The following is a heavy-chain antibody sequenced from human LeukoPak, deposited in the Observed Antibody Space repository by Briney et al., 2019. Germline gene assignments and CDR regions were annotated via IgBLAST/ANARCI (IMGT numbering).Heavy chain of an antibody. J-gene: IGHJ5*02. CDR1: GGSISSYY. CDR2: IYTSGST. D-gene: IGHD3-22*01. Sequence: SETLSLTCTVSGGSISSYYWSWIRQPAGKGLEWIGRIYTSGSTNYNPSLKSRVTMSVDTSKNQFSLKLSSVTAAGTAVYYCASSPPGGYDSSGYYEPNWFDPWGQGTLVTVSS. V-gene: IGHV4-4*07. CDR3: ASSPPGGYDSSGYYEPNWFDP.